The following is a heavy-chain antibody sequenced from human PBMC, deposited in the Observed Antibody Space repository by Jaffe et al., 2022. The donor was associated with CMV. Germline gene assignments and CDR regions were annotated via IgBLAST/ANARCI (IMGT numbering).Heavy chain of an antibody. CDR3: ARRFRMATIGDDAFDI. D-gene: IGHD5-12*01. CDR1: GGSISSSSYY. Sequence: QLQLQESGPGLVKPSETLSLTCTVSGGSISSSSYYWGWIRQPPGKGLEWIGSIYYSGSTYYNPSLKSRVTISVDTSKNQFSLKLSSVTAADTAVYYCARRFRMATIGDDAFDIWGQGTMVTVSS. J-gene: IGHJ3*02. V-gene: IGHV4-39*01. CDR2: IYYSGST.